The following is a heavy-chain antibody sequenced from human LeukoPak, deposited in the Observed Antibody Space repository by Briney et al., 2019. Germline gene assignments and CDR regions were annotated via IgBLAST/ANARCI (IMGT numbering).Heavy chain of an antibody. CDR2: ISGDGATT. D-gene: IGHD3-16*01. V-gene: IGHV3-43*02. J-gene: IGHJ4*02. Sequence: GGSLRLSCAASGFTFDDYAMHWVRQGPGKGLEWVSLISGDGATTFYADSVKGRFTISRDDSKNSLYLQMNSLRAEDTALYYCAKAHGGDTLDYWGQGTLVTVSS. CDR3: AKAHGGDTLDY. CDR1: GFTFDDYA.